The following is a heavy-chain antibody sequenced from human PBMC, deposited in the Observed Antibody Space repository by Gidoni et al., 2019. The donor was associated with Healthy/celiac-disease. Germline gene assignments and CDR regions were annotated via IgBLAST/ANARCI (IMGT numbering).Heavy chain of an antibody. CDR1: GGTFSSYA. D-gene: IGHD3-22*01. CDR3: ARAPYYYDSSGYYPAAFDI. Sequence: QVQLVQSGAEVKKPGSSVKVSCKASGGTFSSYAISWVRQAPGQGLEWMGRIIPILGIANYAQKCQGRVTITADKSTSTAYMELSSLRSEDTAVYYCARAPYYYDSSGYYPAAFDIWGQGTMVTVSS. CDR2: IIPILGIA. J-gene: IGHJ3*02. V-gene: IGHV1-69*04.